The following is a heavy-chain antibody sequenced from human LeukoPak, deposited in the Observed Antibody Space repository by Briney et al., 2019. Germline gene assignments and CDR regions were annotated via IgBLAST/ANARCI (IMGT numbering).Heavy chain of an antibody. J-gene: IGHJ4*02. Sequence: PSETLSLTCTVPGGSISSHYWSWIRQTPGKGLEWIGYIYYTGSTEYHPSLKSRVTISLDTSKNQFSLKLTSVTAADTAVYYCARVYQSAEYYFDYWGQGNLVSVSS. CDR1: GGSISSHY. CDR3: ARVYQSAEYYFDY. V-gene: IGHV4-59*11. CDR2: IYYTGST. D-gene: IGHD2-2*01.